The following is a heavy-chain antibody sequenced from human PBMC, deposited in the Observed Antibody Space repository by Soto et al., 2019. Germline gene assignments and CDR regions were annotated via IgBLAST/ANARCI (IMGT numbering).Heavy chain of an antibody. Sequence: QVQLVHSEAEVKKPGSSVKVSCKASGGTFSSYTISWVRQAPGQGLEWMGRIIPILGIANYAQKFQGRVTITADKSTSTAYMELSSLRSEYTAVYYCARESDSDHDYFDYWGQGTLVTVSS. CDR1: GGTFSSYT. CDR2: IIPILGIA. D-gene: IGHD2-21*02. CDR3: ARESDSDHDYFDY. V-gene: IGHV1-69*04. J-gene: IGHJ4*02.